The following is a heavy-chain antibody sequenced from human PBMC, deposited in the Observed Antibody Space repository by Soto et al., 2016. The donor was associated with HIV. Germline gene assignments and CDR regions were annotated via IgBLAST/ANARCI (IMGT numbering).Heavy chain of an antibody. Sequence: EVQLVESGGGLVQPGGSLRLSCAASGFTFSSYDMHWVRQATGKGLEWVSAIGTAGDTYYPGSVKGRFTISRENAKNSLYLQMNSLRAGDTAVYYCARGEKYGSGSYIGRPLDYWAREPWSPSPQ. CDR1: GFTFSSYD. D-gene: IGHD3-10*01. CDR3: ARGEKYGSGSYIGRPLDY. V-gene: IGHV3-13*04. J-gene: IGHJ4*02. CDR2: IGTAGDT.